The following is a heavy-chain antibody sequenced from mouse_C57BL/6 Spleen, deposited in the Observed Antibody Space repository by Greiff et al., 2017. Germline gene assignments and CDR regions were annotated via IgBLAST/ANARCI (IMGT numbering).Heavy chain of an antibody. CDR3: ARNGASSHFDY. CDR2: IWTGGGT. D-gene: IGHD1-1*01. CDR1: GFSLTSYA. J-gene: IGHJ2*01. V-gene: IGHV2-9-1*01. Sequence: VQLQQSGPGLVAPSPSLSITCTVSGFSLTSYAISWVRQPPGKGLEWLGVIWTGGGTNYNSALKSRMSISKDNSKSQVFLKMNNLQTDDTASYYCARNGASSHFDYWGQGTTLTVSS.